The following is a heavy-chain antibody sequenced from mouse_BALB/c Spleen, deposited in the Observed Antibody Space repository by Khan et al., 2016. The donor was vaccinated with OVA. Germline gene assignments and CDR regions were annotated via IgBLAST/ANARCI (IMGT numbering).Heavy chain of an antibody. CDR1: GFSLSRYN. CDR3: ARANYRYEGYYAMDY. D-gene: IGHD2-14*01. CDR2: IWGGGGT. J-gene: IGHJ4*01. Sequence: QVQLKESGPGLVAPSQSLSITCTVSGFSLSRYNIHWVRQPPGKGLEWLGMIWGGGGTDYNSTFKSRLSISKDNYQNQVFLKMKRLQTDDEDMYYCARANYRYEGYYAMDYWGKGTSVTVSA. V-gene: IGHV2-6-4*01.